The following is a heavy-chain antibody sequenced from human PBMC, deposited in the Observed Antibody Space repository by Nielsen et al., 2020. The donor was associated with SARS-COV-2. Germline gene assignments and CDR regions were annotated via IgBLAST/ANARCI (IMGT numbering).Heavy chain of an antibody. CDR3: AKAGSYSSGPWYFDY. CDR2: ISGSGGST. V-gene: IGHV3-23*01. J-gene: IGHJ4*02. Sequence: GESLKISCAASGFTFSSYWMSWVRQAPGKGLEWVSAISGSGGSTYYADSVKGRFTTSRDNSKNTLYLQMNSLRAEDTAVYYCAKAGSYSSGPWYFDYWGQGTLVTVSS. CDR1: GFTFSSYW. D-gene: IGHD6-19*01.